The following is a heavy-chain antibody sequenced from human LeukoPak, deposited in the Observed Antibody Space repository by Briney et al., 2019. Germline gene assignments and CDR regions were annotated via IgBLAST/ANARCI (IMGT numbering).Heavy chain of an antibody. CDR2: IIPIFGTA. D-gene: IGHD1-26*01. V-gene: IGHV1-69*01. CDR3: ARPNSSPSMWDFDR. Sequence: SVKVSCKASGGTFSSYAISWVRQAPGQGLEWMGGIIPIFGTANYAQKFQGRVTITADESTSTAYMELSSLRSEDTAMYYCARPNSSPSMWDFDRWGQGTLVTVSS. J-gene: IGHJ4*02. CDR1: GGTFSSYA.